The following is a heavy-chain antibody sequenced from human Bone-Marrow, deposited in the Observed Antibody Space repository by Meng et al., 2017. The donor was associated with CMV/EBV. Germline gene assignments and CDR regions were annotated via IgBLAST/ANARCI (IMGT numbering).Heavy chain of an antibody. CDR3: ARAGYYDY. J-gene: IGHJ4*02. CDR1: GFAFSPYA. CDR2: INGGGGNI. D-gene: IGHD2-21*01. Sequence: LRLSFAASGFAFSPYAMTWVRQAPGKGLEWVSGINGGGGNIYYADSVKGRFTISRDNSKNTLYLQMNSLTVDDTALYYCARAGYYDYWGQGTLVTVSS. V-gene: IGHV3-23*01.